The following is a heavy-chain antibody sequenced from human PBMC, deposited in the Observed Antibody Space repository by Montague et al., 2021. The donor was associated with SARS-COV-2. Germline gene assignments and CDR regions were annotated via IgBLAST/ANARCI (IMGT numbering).Heavy chain of an antibody. CDR2: VYHSGYT. J-gene: IGHJ4*02. V-gene: IGHV4-38-2*01. Sequence: SETRSLTCSVSGFSISSGFYWAWIRQSPGKGPEWIGTVYHSGYTHYNPSLKGRVTVSIDTSKNQFSLTVTSVTAADTAVYFCARRGYTGSDYFDYWGQGTLVTGSS. CDR1: GFSISSGFY. CDR3: ARRGYTGSDYFDY. D-gene: IGHD5-12*01.